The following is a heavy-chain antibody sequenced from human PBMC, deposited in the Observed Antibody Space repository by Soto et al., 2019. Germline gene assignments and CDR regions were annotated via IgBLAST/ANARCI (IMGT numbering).Heavy chain of an antibody. Sequence: QLRLQEAGPGLVKPSETLSLTCTVSGGSISSSSYYWVWIRQPPGKRPEWIGSIYYNWNTYYNPSLKSRVTMSADTLKNKFSLKLRSATAADTAMYYCARQTGVFGHYFDYWGQGTLVTVSS. CDR2: IYYNWNT. V-gene: IGHV4-39*01. J-gene: IGHJ4*02. D-gene: IGHD3-16*01. CDR3: ARQTGVFGHYFDY. CDR1: GGSISSSSYY.